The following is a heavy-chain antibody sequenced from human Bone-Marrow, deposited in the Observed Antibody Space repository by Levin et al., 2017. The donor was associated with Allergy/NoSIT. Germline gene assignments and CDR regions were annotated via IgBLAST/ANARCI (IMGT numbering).Heavy chain of an antibody. CDR1: GYTFPNYA. Sequence: PAASVKVSCKASGYTFPNYAVHWVRQAPGQGLEWMGWIKTNTGNPTYAQGFTGRFVFSLDTSVSTAYLQISSLKAEDTAIYYCAKGAVLYQLPQVDYFDSWGQGTLVTVSS. J-gene: IGHJ4*02. CDR2: IKTNTGNP. CDR3: AKGAVLYQLPQVDYFDS. D-gene: IGHD2-2*01. V-gene: IGHV7-4-1*02.